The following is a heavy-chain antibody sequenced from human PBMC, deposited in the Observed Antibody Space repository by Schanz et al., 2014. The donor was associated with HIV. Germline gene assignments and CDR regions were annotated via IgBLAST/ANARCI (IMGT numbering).Heavy chain of an antibody. V-gene: IGHV3-33*06. CDR1: GFNFSTYG. Sequence: VQLVESGGGVVQPGRSLRLSCAASGFNFSTYGMHWVRQAPGKGLEWVAIIWFDGSNKYYVDSVKGRFTISRDNSKNTLHLQMYSLRVEDTAVYYCAKDLYSSSSVDYWGQGTLVTVSS. CDR3: AKDLYSSSSVDY. J-gene: IGHJ4*02. CDR2: IWFDGSNK. D-gene: IGHD6-6*01.